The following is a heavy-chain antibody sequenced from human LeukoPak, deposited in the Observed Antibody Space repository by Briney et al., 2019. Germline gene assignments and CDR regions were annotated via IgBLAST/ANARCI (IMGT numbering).Heavy chain of an antibody. Sequence: PSETLSLTCAVSGGSISSGGYYWSWVRQHPGQGLEWIGYIYYGGSTYYNPSLKSRVTISVDTSKNHFSLKLSSVTAADTAVYYCARVIFGVVIDYWGQGTLVTVSS. D-gene: IGHD3-3*01. V-gene: IGHV4-31*11. CDR3: ARVIFGVVIDY. J-gene: IGHJ4*02. CDR1: GGSISSGGYY. CDR2: IYYGGST.